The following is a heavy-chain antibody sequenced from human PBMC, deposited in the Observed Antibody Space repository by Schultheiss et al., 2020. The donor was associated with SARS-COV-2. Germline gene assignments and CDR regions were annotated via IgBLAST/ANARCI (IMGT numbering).Heavy chain of an antibody. CDR1: GGSISGYS. V-gene: IGHV4-59*08. CDR2: ISYTGST. Sequence: SETLSLTCTVSGGSISGYSWSWIRQPPGKGLEYIGYISYTGSTNYNPSLKSRVTILLDTSKNQFLLKLTSVTAADTAVYYCARHSSGWSTFDYWGQGILVTVSS. J-gene: IGHJ4*02. CDR3: ARHSSGWSTFDY. D-gene: IGHD6-19*01.